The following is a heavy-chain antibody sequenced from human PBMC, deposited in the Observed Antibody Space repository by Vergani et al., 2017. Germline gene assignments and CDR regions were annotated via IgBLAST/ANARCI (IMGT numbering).Heavy chain of an antibody. CDR2: IYYSGST. Sequence: QLQLQESGPGLVKPSETLSLTCTVSGGSISSYYWSWIRQPPGKGLEWIGYIYYSGSTNYNPSLKSRVTISVDTSKNQFSLKLSSVTAADTAVYYCARSFELERRGFDYWGQGTLVTVSS. CDR1: GGSISSYY. V-gene: IGHV4-59*01. CDR3: ARSFELERRGFDY. D-gene: IGHD1-1*01. J-gene: IGHJ4*02.